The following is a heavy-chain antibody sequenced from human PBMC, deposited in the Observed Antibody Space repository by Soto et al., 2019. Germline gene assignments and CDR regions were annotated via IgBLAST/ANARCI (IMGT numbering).Heavy chain of an antibody. J-gene: IGHJ4*02. V-gene: IGHV4-39*01. CDR1: VGSISSSSYY. D-gene: IGHD2-2*02. CDR2: IYYSGST. Sequence: WETLSLTYTFSVGSISSSSYYCGWIRQPPWKGLEWIGSIYYSGSTYYNPSLKSRVTISVDTSKNQFSLKLSSVTAADTAVYYCARSGLYTGAFEYWGQATLVNVSS. CDR3: ARSGLYTGAFEY.